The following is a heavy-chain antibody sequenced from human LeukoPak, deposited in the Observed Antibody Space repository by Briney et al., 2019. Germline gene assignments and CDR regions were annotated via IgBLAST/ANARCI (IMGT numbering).Heavy chain of an antibody. V-gene: IGHV4-59*01. J-gene: IGHJ4*02. Sequence: PSETLSLTCTVSGGSIRGYYWSWIRQPPGKGLERIGYIYHSGSTNYNPSLKSRVTISADTSKDQFSLKLASVTAAYTAVYYCSTGYSSTWYYFDYWGQGTLVTVS. CDR2: IYHSGST. D-gene: IGHD6-13*01. CDR1: GGSIRGYY. CDR3: STGYSSTWYYFDY.